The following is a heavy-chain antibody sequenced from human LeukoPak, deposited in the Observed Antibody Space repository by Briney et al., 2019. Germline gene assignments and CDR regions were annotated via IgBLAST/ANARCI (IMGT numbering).Heavy chain of an antibody. CDR2: IYYSGST. CDR1: GGSMSSYY. J-gene: IGHJ4*02. Sequence: PSETLSLTCSVSGGSMSSYYWSWIRQAPGKGLEWIGYIYYSGSTSYNPPLKSRVTISVDTSKNQFSLKLSSVTAADTAVYYCARQYYYDSHTFDYWGQGTLVTVSS. V-gene: IGHV4-59*08. CDR3: ARQYYYDSHTFDY. D-gene: IGHD3-22*01.